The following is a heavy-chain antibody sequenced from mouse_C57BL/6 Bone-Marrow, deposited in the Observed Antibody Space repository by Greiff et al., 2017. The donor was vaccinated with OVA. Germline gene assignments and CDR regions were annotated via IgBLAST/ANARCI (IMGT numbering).Heavy chain of an antibody. CDR2: IDPSDSYT. V-gene: IGHV1-69*01. J-gene: IGHJ4*01. CDR3: ARGYDAMDY. CDR1: GYTFTSYW. Sequence: VKLQESGAELVMPGASVKLSCKASGYTFTSYWMHWVKQRPGQGLEWIGEIDPSDSYTNYNQKFKGKSTLTVDKSSSTAYMQLSSLTSEDSAVYYCARGYDAMDYWGQGTSVTVSS.